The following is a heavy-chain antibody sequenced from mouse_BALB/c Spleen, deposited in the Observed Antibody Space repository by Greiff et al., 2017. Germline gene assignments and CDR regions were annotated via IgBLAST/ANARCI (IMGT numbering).Heavy chain of an antibody. CDR1: GFTFSSYG. J-gene: IGHJ3*01. CDR2: INSNGGST. D-gene: IGHD2-3*01. V-gene: IGHV5-6-3*01. CDR3: ARDGMENGYYGFAY. Sequence: EVQLVESGGGLVQPGGSLKLSCAASGFTFSSYGMSWVRQTPDKRLELVATINSNGGSTYYPDSVKGRFTISRDNAKNTLYLQMSSLKSEDTAMYYCARDGMENGYYGFAYWGQGTLVTVSA.